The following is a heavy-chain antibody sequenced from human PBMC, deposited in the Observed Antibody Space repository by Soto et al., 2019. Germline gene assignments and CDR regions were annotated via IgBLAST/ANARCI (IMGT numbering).Heavy chain of an antibody. D-gene: IGHD3-22*01. V-gene: IGHV1-18*01. CDR1: GYTFTSYG. Sequence: ASVKVSCKASGYTFTSYGISWVRQAPGQGLEWMGWISAYNGNTNYAQKLQGRVTMTTDTSTSTAYMELRSLRADDTAVYDCARDQEDSSGYYFDYFDYWGQGTLVTVSS. J-gene: IGHJ4*02. CDR3: ARDQEDSSGYYFDYFDY. CDR2: ISAYNGNT.